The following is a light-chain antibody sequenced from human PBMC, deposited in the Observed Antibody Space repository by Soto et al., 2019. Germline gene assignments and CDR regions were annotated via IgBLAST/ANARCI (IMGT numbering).Light chain of an antibody. CDR1: QSINSC. Sequence: DIQMTQSPSTLSASVGDRVTITCRASQSINSCLAWYQQKPGKAPKFLIYKASNLESGVPSRFSGSGSGTEFTLPISSLQPDDFATYYCQQYKSYPITFGGGTKVEIK. V-gene: IGKV1-5*03. J-gene: IGKJ4*01. CDR2: KAS. CDR3: QQYKSYPIT.